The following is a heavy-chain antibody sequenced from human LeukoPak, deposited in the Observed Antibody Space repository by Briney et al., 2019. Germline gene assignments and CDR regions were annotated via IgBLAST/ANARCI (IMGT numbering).Heavy chain of an antibody. D-gene: IGHD3-22*01. CDR3: ARDPAYYDSSGYYYPSWFDP. CDR1: GGTFSSYA. CDR2: IIPIFGTA. Sequence: PMASVKVSCKASGGTFSSYAISWVRQPPAQGLEWMGRIIPIFGTANYAQKFQGRLTITTDESTSTAYMELSSLRSEDTAVYYCARDPAYYDSSGYYYPSWFDPWGQGTLVTVSS. V-gene: IGHV1-69*05. J-gene: IGHJ5*02.